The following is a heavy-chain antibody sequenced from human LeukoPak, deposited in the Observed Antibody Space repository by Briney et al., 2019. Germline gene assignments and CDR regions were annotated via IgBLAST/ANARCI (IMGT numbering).Heavy chain of an antibody. CDR1: GASISSYY. V-gene: IGHV4-4*09. CDR3: ARHHRSGSGGTYFDY. J-gene: IGHJ4*02. D-gene: IGHD3-22*01. CDR2: IHSSGGT. Sequence: SETMSLTCSVSGASISSYYWNWIRQPPGKGLEWIGYIHSSGGTHYSPSLESRVTMSVDTSKNQFSLKLTSVTAADTAVYYCARHHRSGSGGTYFDYWGQGTLVTVSS.